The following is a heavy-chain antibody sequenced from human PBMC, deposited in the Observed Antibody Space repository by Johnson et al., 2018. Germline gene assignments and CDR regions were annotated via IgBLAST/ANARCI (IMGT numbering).Heavy chain of an antibody. CDR3: ARDQDCSSTSCLGMDV. D-gene: IGHD2-2*01. Sequence: QVQLVQSGGGVVQPGRSLRLSCAASGFTFSSYGMHWVRQAPGKGLEWVAVIWYDGSNKYYADSVKGRFTISRENSKNTLYLQMNSLRAEDTAVYYCARDQDCSSTSCLGMDVWGQGTTVTVSS. CDR2: IWYDGSNK. J-gene: IGHJ6*02. V-gene: IGHV3-33*01. CDR1: GFTFSSYG.